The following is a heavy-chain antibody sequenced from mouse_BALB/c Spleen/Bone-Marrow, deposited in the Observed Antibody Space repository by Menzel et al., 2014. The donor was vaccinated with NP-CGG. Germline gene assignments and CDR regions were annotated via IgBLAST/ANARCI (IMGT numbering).Heavy chain of an antibody. J-gene: IGHJ3*01. V-gene: IGHV1-9*01. D-gene: IGHD1-1*02. Sequence: VQLQQSGAELMKPGALVKISCKATGYTFSSYWIEWVKQRPGHGLEWIGEILPGSGSTNYNEKFKGKATFTADTSSNTAYMQLSSLTSEDSAVYYCASFYGRFAYWGQGTLVTVSA. CDR3: ASFYGRFAY. CDR2: ILPGSGST. CDR1: GYTFSSYW.